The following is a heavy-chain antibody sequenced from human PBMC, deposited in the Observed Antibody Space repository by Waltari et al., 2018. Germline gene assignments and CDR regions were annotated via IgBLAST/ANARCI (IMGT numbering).Heavy chain of an antibody. CDR3: VRDGLGSGRTRVDV. V-gene: IGHV3-48*03. CDR1: GFSFSSYE. Sequence: QLVESGGGLVQPGGSLRLACAASGFSFSSYEMNWVRQAPGKGLDWISNISDSDNSKFYAESVKGRFIVSRDNAKNSLHLEMNSLRVEDTATYYCVRDGLGSGRTRVDVWGQGTTVIVSS. CDR2: ISDSDNSK. J-gene: IGHJ6*02. D-gene: IGHD2-2*01.